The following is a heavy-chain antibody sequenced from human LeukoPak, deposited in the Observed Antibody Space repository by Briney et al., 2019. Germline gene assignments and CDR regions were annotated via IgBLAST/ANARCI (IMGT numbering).Heavy chain of an antibody. Sequence: PSETLSLTCTVSGGSISSYYWSWIRQPPGKGLEWIGYIYYSGSTNYNPSLKSRVTISVDTSKNQFSLKLSSVTAADTAVYYCARARVGMATISDLYYYYMDVWGKGTTVTVSS. J-gene: IGHJ6*03. V-gene: IGHV4-59*01. CDR2: IYYSGST. D-gene: IGHD5-24*01. CDR1: GGSISSYY. CDR3: ARARVGMATISDLYYYYMDV.